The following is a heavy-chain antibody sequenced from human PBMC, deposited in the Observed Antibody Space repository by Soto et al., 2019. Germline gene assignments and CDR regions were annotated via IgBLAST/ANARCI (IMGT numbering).Heavy chain of an antibody. CDR2: IYYSGIT. V-gene: IGHV4-30-4*01. Sequence: SETLSLTCTVSGGSTSSGDYYWSWIRQPPGKGLEWIGYIYYSGITYYNPSLKNRLTISQDTSKNQFSLKLRSVTAADTAVYYCARQYGGYEYYFDYWGQGILVTVSS. J-gene: IGHJ4*02. D-gene: IGHD5-12*01. CDR1: GGSTSSGDYY. CDR3: ARQYGGYEYYFDY.